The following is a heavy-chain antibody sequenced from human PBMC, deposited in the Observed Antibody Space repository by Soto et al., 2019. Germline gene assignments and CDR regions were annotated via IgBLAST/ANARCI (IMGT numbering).Heavy chain of an antibody. D-gene: IGHD4-17*01. CDR2: IGSTGSVT. Sequence: GGSLRLSCAASGFTFSAYSMNWVRQAPGKGLEWVSFIGSTGSVTHYADSVMGRSTISRDNAKNSLYLQMNSLRAEDTALYYCAKDGMTTVTTFIDYWGQGTLVTVSS. J-gene: IGHJ4*02. V-gene: IGHV3-48*04. CDR3: AKDGMTTVTTFIDY. CDR1: GFTFSAYS.